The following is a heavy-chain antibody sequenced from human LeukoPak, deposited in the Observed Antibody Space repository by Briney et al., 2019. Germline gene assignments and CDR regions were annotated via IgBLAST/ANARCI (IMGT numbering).Heavy chain of an antibody. V-gene: IGHV5-51*01. Sequence: PGESLKISCKTSGYSFTDYWIGWVRQMPGKGLEWMGFIYPSDSGTRYSPSFQGQVTISADKSISTVYLYWSSLRASDTAIYYCVRAEVYLWEKHRYSYHFDFWGQGPLVTVSS. CDR2: IYPSDSGT. CDR1: GYSFTDYW. D-gene: IGHD3-16*02. J-gene: IGHJ4*02. CDR3: VRAEVYLWEKHRYSYHFDF.